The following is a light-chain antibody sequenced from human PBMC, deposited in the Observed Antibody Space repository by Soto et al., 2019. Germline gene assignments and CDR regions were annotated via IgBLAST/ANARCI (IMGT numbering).Light chain of an antibody. Sequence: EVVLTPYPSTLSLSPGERATLSCRASQSVSSNLAWHQQKPGQAPRILMYDASTRATGISVRFSGSGSGTEFTLTISSLQSEDFAVYYCQQYHNWPITLRHGTRM. CDR2: DAS. V-gene: IGKV3-15*01. CDR3: QQYHNWPIT. J-gene: IGKJ5*01. CDR1: QSVSSN.